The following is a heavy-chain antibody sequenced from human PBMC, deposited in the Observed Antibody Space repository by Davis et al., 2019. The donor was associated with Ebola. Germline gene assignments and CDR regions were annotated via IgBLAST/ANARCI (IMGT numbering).Heavy chain of an antibody. CDR3: ARAARHCSPGCYFES. Sequence: MPSETLSLTCTVSGGSISSSSYYWGWIRQPPGKGLEWIGSIYYSGSTYYNPSLKSRVTISVDTSKNQFSLRLTSVTAADTAVYYCARAARHCSPGCYFESWGQGTLVTVSS. V-gene: IGHV4-39*07. D-gene: IGHD4/OR15-4a*01. CDR2: IYYSGST. J-gene: IGHJ5*01. CDR1: GGSISSSSYY.